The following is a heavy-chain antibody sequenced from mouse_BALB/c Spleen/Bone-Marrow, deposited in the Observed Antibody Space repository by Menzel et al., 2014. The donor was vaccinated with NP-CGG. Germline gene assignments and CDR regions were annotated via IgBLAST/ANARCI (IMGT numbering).Heavy chain of an antibody. CDR3: TRGGNWEDFDY. CDR1: GFTFSSFG. J-gene: IGHJ2*01. D-gene: IGHD4-1*01. CDR2: ISSGSSTI. Sequence: EVHLVESGGGLVQPGGSRKLSCAASGFTFSSFGMHWVRQAPEKGLEWVAYISSGSSTIFYAGTVKGRFTISRDNPKNTLFLQMTSLRSEDTAIYCCTRGGNWEDFDYWGQGTTLTVSS. V-gene: IGHV5-17*02.